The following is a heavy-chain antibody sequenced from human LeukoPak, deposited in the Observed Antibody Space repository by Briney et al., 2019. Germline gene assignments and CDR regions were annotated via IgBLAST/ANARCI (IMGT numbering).Heavy chain of an antibody. J-gene: IGHJ4*02. V-gene: IGHV3-30*02. CDR1: GFTFSSYG. Sequence: GGSLRLSCAASGFTFSSYGMHWVRQAPGKGLEWVAFIRYDGSNKYYADSVKGRFTISRDNSKNTLYLQMNSLRAEDTAVYYCAALRFLEWLLFSSRGLPPDYWGQGTLVTVSS. CDR3: AALRFLEWLLFSSRGLPPDY. D-gene: IGHD3-3*01. CDR2: IRYDGSNK.